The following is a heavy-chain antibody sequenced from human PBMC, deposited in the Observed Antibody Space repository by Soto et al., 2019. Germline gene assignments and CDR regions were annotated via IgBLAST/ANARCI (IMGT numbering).Heavy chain of an antibody. D-gene: IGHD2-2*01. V-gene: IGHV1-69*04. CDR3: AREGSTSPFWFDP. Sequence: GASVKVSCKASGGTFSSYTISWVRQAPGQGLEWMGRIIPILGIANYAQKFQGRVTITADKSTSTAYMELSSLRSEDTAVYYCAREGSTSPFWFDPRGQGTLVTVSS. CDR1: GGTFSSYT. CDR2: IIPILGIA. J-gene: IGHJ5*02.